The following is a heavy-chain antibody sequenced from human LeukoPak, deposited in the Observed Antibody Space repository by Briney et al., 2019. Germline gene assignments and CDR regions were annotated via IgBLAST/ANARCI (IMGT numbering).Heavy chain of an antibody. Sequence: SAALSLPCTVSGGSISSYYWSWIRQPPGKGLEWIGRIYYSGSTNYNPSLKSRVTISVDTSKNQFSLKLSSVSAADTAVYYCARGLPGLLYYFDYWGQGTLVTVSS. D-gene: IGHD1-26*01. CDR2: IYYSGST. CDR3: ARGLPGLLYYFDY. CDR1: GGSISSYY. J-gene: IGHJ4*02. V-gene: IGHV4-59*01.